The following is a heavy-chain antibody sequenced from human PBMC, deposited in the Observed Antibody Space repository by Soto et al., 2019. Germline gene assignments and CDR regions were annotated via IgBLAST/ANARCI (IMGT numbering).Heavy chain of an antibody. J-gene: IGHJ4*02. D-gene: IGHD7-27*01. Sequence: QVQLVQSGAEVKKPGASVKVSCKSSGYTFTSYDITWVRQAPGQGLEWMGWVSAYNGNTNYAQKFQGRLSMTKDTSTSTVYMELRSLRSDDTAMYYCARDWGGFDYWGQGTLVTVSS. CDR3: ARDWGGFDY. CDR2: VSAYNGNT. CDR1: GYTFTSYD. V-gene: IGHV1-18*01.